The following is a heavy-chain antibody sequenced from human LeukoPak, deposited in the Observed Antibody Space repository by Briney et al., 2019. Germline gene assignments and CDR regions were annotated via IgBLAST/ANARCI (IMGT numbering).Heavy chain of an antibody. V-gene: IGHV4-34*01. D-gene: IGHD3-10*01. Sequence: SETLSLTCAVYGESFSTYYWSWIRQPPGKGLEWIGEINHSGSTNYNPSLKSRVTISVDTSKNQFSLKLSSVTAADTAVYYCARVGADGSGFLFDYWGQGTLVTVSS. CDR2: INHSGST. CDR3: ARVGADGSGFLFDY. J-gene: IGHJ4*02. CDR1: GESFSTYY.